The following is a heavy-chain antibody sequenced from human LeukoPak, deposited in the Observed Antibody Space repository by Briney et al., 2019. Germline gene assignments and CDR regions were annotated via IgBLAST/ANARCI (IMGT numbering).Heavy chain of an antibody. CDR1: GFTFSSYG. J-gene: IGHJ4*02. V-gene: IGHV3-30*18. D-gene: IGHD3-22*01. CDR2: ISYDGSNK. CDR3: AKDLYDSSGYSCLFDY. Sequence: GGSLRLSCAASGFTFSSYGMHWVRQAPGKGLEWVAVISYDGSNKYYADSVKGRFTISRDNSKNTLYLQMNSLRAEDTAVYYCAKDLYDSSGYSCLFDYWGQGTLVTVSS.